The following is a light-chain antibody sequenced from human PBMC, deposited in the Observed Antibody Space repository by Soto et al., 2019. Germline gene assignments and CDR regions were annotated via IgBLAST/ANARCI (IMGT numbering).Light chain of an antibody. CDR1: SSNIGAGYD. Sequence: QSVLTQPPSVSGAPGQRVTISCTGSSSNIGAGYDVHWYQQLPGTAPKLLIYSNNQRPSGVPDRFSGSKSDTSASLAISGLRSEDEADYYCAAWDDSLSGRVFGGGTQLTVL. J-gene: IGLJ3*02. V-gene: IGLV1-47*02. CDR3: AAWDDSLSGRV. CDR2: SNN.